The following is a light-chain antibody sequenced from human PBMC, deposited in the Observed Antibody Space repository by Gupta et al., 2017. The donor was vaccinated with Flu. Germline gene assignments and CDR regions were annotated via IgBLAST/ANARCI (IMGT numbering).Light chain of an antibody. CDR3: QQSYGMPRT. CDR1: QSISKY. V-gene: IGKV1-39*01. CDR2: GAT. Sequence: GDRVTLTCGASQSISKYVNWYQHKPGTAPKVLVFGATNLQSGVPARFTGSGSGTDFTLTISSLQPEDFAIYYCQQSYGMPRTFGPGTKVEIK. J-gene: IGKJ1*01.